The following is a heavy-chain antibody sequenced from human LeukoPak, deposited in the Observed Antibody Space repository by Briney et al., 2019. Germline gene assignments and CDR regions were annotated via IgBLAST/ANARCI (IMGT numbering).Heavy chain of an antibody. V-gene: IGHV1-24*01. CDR2: FDPEDGET. Sequence: ASVKVSCKVSGYTLTELSMHWVRRAPGKGLEWMGGFDPEDGETIYAQKFQGRVTMTEDTSTDTAYMELSSLRSEDTAVYYCATDLVRGVIADYWGQGTLVTVSS. J-gene: IGHJ4*02. D-gene: IGHD3-10*01. CDR3: ATDLVRGVIADY. CDR1: GYTLTELS.